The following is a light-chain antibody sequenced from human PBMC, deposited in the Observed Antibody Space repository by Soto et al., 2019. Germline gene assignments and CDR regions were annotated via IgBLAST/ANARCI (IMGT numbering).Light chain of an antibody. Sequence: QSALTQPPSASGSPGQSVTISCTGSSSDVGGYEYVSWYQQHPGKAPKLIIYEVIKRPSGVPDRFSGSKSGYTASLTVSGLQTEDEAFYYCSSSAGIYHYLVFGGGTKVTVL. CDR3: SSSAGIYHYLV. CDR1: SSDVGGYEY. V-gene: IGLV2-8*01. CDR2: EVI. J-gene: IGLJ3*02.